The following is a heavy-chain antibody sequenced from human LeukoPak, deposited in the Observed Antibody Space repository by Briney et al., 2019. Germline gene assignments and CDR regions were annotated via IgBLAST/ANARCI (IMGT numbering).Heavy chain of an antibody. CDR1: GGSFSGYY. Sequence: PSETLSLTCAVYGGSFSGYYWSWIRQPPGKGLEWIGEINHSGSTNYNPSLKSRVTISVDTSKNQFSLKLSSVTAADTAVYYCARDFDDFWSGYYYFDYWGQGTLVTVSS. CDR2: INHSGST. J-gene: IGHJ4*02. D-gene: IGHD3-3*01. CDR3: ARDFDDFWSGYYYFDY. V-gene: IGHV4-34*01.